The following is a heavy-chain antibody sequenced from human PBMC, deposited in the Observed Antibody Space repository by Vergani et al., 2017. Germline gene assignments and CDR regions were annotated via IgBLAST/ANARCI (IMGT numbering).Heavy chain of an antibody. D-gene: IGHD1-26*01. Sequence: QVQLQESGPGLVKPSETLSLTCTVSGGSISSYYWSWIRQPPGKGLEWIGYIYYSGSTNYNPSLKSRVTISVDTSKNQFSLKLSSVTAADTAVYYCARGGGSYRSGWFDPWGQGTLVTVSS. CDR2: IYYSGST. CDR3: ARGGGSYRSGWFDP. V-gene: IGHV4-59*08. J-gene: IGHJ5*02. CDR1: GGSISSYY.